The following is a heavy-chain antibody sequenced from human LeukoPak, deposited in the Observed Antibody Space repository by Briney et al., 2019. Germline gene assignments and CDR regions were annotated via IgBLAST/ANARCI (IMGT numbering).Heavy chain of an antibody. V-gene: IGHV4-34*01. Sequence: SETLSLTCAVYGGSFSGYYWSWIRQPPGKGLEWIGEINHSGSTNYNPSLKSRVTISVDTSKNQFSLKLSSVTAADTAVYYCARAKMYYYGSGSSYNWFDPWGQGTLVTVSS. J-gene: IGHJ5*02. CDR2: INHSGST. CDR1: GGSFSGYY. D-gene: IGHD3-10*01. CDR3: ARAKMYYYGSGSSYNWFDP.